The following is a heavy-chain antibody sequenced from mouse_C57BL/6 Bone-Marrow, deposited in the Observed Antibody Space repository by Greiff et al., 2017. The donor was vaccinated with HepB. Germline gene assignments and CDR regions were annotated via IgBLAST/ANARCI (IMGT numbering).Heavy chain of an antibody. CDR3: ARAHYYGSSYPWFAY. CDR1: GFTFSSYA. Sequence: EVNVVESGGGLVKPGGSLKLSCAASGFTFSSYAMSWVRQTPEKRLEWVATISDGGSYTYYPDNVKGRFTISRDNAKNNLYLQMSHLKSEDTAMYYCARAHYYGSSYPWFAYWGQGTLVTVSA. D-gene: IGHD1-1*01. CDR2: ISDGGSYT. V-gene: IGHV5-4*03. J-gene: IGHJ3*01.